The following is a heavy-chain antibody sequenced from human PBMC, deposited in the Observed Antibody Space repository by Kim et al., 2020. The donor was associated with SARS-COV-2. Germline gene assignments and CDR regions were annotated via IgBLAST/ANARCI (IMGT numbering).Heavy chain of an antibody. CDR3: ARDGGVTTKTFDY. J-gene: IGHJ4*02. D-gene: IGHD4-17*01. V-gene: IGHV3-33*01. Sequence: YGDSVKGRFTISRDNSKNTLYLQMNSLRAEDTAVYYCARDGGVTTKTFDYWGQGTLVTVSS.